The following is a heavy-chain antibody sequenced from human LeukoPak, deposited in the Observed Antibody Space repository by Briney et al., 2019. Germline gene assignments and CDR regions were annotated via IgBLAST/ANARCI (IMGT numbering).Heavy chain of an antibody. CDR2: IYSGGST. J-gene: IGHJ4*02. Sequence: PGGSLRLSCAASGFTVSSNYMSWVRQAPGKGLEWVSVIYSGGSTYYADSVKGRFTISRDNAENSLFLQMNSLRAEDTAVYFCASNDYRDEGIDSWGQGTLVTVSS. CDR1: GFTVSSNY. D-gene: IGHD4-17*01. V-gene: IGHV3-53*01. CDR3: ASNDYRDEGIDS.